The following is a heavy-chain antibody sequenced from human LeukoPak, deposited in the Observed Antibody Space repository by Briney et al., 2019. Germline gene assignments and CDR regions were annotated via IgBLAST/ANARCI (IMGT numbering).Heavy chain of an antibody. Sequence: SETLSLTCTVSGGSISSYYWSWIRQPPGKGLESIGDIYYSGSTNYNPSLKSRVTISVDTSKNQFSLRLSSVTAADTAVYYSARLASGSYGPLTPFDYWGQGTLVTVSS. V-gene: IGHV4-59*08. CDR3: ARLASGSYGPLTPFDY. CDR2: IYYSGST. CDR1: GGSISSYY. J-gene: IGHJ4*02. D-gene: IGHD1-26*01.